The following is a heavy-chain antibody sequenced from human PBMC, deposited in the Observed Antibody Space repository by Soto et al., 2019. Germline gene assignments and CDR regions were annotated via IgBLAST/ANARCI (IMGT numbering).Heavy chain of an antibody. CDR1: GFTFSSYG. J-gene: IGHJ5*02. V-gene: IGHV3-30*18. CDR3: AKLSSSWYEGFDP. D-gene: IGHD6-13*01. Sequence: QVQLVESGGGVVQPGRSLRLSCAASGFTFSSYGMHWVRQAPGKGLEWVAVISYDGSNKYYADSVKGRFTISRDNSKNPLYLQMNSLRAEDTAVYYCAKLSSSWYEGFDPWGQGTLVTVSS. CDR2: ISYDGSNK.